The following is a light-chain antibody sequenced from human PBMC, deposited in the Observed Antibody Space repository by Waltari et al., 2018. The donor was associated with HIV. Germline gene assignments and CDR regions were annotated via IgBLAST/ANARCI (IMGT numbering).Light chain of an antibody. J-gene: IGKJ1*01. CDR1: QSISTD. CDR2: GAS. Sequence: MTQSPATLSVSPGESATLSCRASQSISTDLAWFQQKPGQAPRLLIYGASSRATGIPARFSGGGSGTDFTLTISGLQSEDFAVYYCQQYSHWPPWTFGQGTKVEIK. CDR3: QQYSHWPPWT. V-gene: IGKV3-15*01.